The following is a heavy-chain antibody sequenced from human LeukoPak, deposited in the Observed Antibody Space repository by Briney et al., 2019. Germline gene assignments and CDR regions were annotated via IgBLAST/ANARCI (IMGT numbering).Heavy chain of an antibody. CDR1: GGSITSDIFY. CDR3: ARLPRTGLVVRDSGEDY. V-gene: IGHV4-31*03. Sequence: PSQTLSLTCTVSGGSITSDIFYWNWIRQHPGKGLEWIGSIHNSRGTSYNPSLESRLTISVDTSENQFFLKVSSVTAADTAVYYCARLPRTGLVVRDSGEDYWGQGTLVTVSS. D-gene: IGHD3/OR15-3a*01. J-gene: IGHJ4*02. CDR2: IHNSRGT.